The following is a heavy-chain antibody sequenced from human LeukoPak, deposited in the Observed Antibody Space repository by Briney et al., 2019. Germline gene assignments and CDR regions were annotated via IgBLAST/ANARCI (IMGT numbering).Heavy chain of an antibody. CDR1: GGSISRGGYY. V-gene: IGHV4-31*03. CDR2: IYYSGST. D-gene: IGHD6-13*01. J-gene: IGHJ2*01. Sequence: SQTLSLTCTVSGGSISRGGYYWSWIRQHPGKGLEWIGYIYYSGSTYYNPSLKSRVTISVDTSKNQFSLKLSSVTAADTAVYYCARRYSSSWYWYFDLWGRGTLVTVSS. CDR3: ARRYSSSWYWYFDL.